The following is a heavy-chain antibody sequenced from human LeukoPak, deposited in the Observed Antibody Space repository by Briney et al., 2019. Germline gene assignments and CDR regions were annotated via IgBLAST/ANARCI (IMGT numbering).Heavy chain of an antibody. CDR3: ARFADNGGYIHYYYYMDV. CDR1: GGSISSYY. J-gene: IGHJ6*03. D-gene: IGHD5-18*01. CDR2: IYYSGST. V-gene: IGHV4-59*01. Sequence: PSETLSLTCTVSGGSISSYYWSWLRQPPGKGLEWIGYIYYSGSTNYNPSLKSRVTISVDTSKNQFSLKLSSVTAADTAVYYCARFADNGGYIHYYYYMDVWGKGTTVTVSS.